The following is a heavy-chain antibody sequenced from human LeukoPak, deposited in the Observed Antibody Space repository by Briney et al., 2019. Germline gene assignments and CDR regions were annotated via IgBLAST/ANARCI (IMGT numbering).Heavy chain of an antibody. CDR2: ISTYNGNT. J-gene: IGHJ4*02. Sequence: ASVKVSCKASGYTFTSYGISWVRQAPGQGLEWMGWISTYNGNTNYAQKFQGRVSMTTDTSTSTAYMDLRSLRSDDTAVYYCAREGMEGYYGSGSHLTYFDYWGQGTLVTVSS. D-gene: IGHD3-10*01. CDR3: AREGMEGYYGSGSHLTYFDY. CDR1: GYTFTSYG. V-gene: IGHV1-18*01.